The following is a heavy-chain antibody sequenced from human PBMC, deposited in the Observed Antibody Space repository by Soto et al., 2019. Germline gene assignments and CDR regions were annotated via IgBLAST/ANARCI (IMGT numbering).Heavy chain of an antibody. D-gene: IGHD4-4*01. V-gene: IGHV5-51*01. J-gene: IGHJ6*02. CDR2: IYPGDSDT. CDR3: ARHVVSYSNYSYYYYYGMDV. Sequence: PGESLKISCKGSGYSFTSYWIGWVRQMPGKGLEWMGIIYPGDSDTRYSPSFQGQVTISADKSISTAYLQWSSLKASDTAMYYCARHVVSYSNYSYYYYYGMDVWGQGTTVTVSS. CDR1: GYSFTSYW.